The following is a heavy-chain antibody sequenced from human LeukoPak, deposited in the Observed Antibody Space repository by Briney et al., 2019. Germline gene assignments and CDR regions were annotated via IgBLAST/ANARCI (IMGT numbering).Heavy chain of an antibody. J-gene: IGHJ5*02. D-gene: IGHD3-3*01. CDR3: ARTGSYDFWSGYSGRWFDP. V-gene: IGHV4-59*08. CDR2: IYYSGST. Sequence: PSETLSLTCTVSGGSISSYYWSWIRQPPGKGLEWIGYIYYSGSTNYNPSLKSRVNISVDTSKNQFSLKLSSVTAADTAVYYCARTGSYDFWSGYSGRWFDPWGQGTLVTVSS. CDR1: GGSISSYY.